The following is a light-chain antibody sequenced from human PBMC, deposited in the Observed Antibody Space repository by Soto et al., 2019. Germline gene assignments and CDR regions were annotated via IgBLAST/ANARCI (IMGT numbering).Light chain of an antibody. CDR3: QQYGSSPPYT. CDR1: QSVRNNY. J-gene: IGKJ2*01. V-gene: IGKV3-20*01. Sequence: EVVLTQSPGTLSLSPGERATLSCRASQSVRNNYLAWYQQKPGQSPKLLIFGSSDMATGIPDRFSGSGSGTDFTLTISRLEPEDFAVYSCQQYGSSPPYTFGQGTKLEIQ. CDR2: GSS.